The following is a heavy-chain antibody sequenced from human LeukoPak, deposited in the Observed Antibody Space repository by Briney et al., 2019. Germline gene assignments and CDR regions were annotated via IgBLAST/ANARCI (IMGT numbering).Heavy chain of an antibody. CDR3: GRLDDLSPGGITYHSFDP. CDR1: GGSISGDY. J-gene: IGHJ5*02. V-gene: IGHV4-59*12. D-gene: IGHD3-3*01. CDR2: IHYSGTT. Sequence: PSETLSLTCTVSGGSISGDYWSWIRQPPGKRLKWIAYIHYSGTTEYNPSLRSRVTISLDTSRNQFSLKLTSVTAADTAIYYCGRLDDLSPGGITYHSFDPWGRGVLVTVSS.